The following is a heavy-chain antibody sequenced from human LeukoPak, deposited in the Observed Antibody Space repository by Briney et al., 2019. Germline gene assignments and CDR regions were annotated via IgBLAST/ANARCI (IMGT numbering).Heavy chain of an antibody. CDR1: GMTFSNHW. CDR3: ARFKVTVTSIP. V-gene: IGHV3-74*01. J-gene: IGHJ5*02. CDR2: IKTDGRTT. D-gene: IGHD4-11*01. Sequence: PGGSLRLSCAASGMTFSNHWMHWVRQAPGKGLVWVSLIKTDGRTTIYADSVKGRFTISRDNAKNTLYLQMNSLRAEDTAVYYCARFKVTVTSIPWGQGTLVTVSS.